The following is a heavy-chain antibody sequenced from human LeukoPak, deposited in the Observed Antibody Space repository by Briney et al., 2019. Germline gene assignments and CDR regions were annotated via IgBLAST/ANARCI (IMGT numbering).Heavy chain of an antibody. CDR3: ARGMGDILTGYWY. CDR2: INHSGST. Sequence: SETLSLTCAVYGGSFSGYYWSWIRQPPGKGLEWIGEINHSGSTNYNPSLKSRVTISVATSKNQFSLKLSSVTAADTAVYYCARGMGDILTGYWYWGQGTLVTVSS. J-gene: IGHJ4*02. D-gene: IGHD3-9*01. V-gene: IGHV4-34*01. CDR1: GGSFSGYY.